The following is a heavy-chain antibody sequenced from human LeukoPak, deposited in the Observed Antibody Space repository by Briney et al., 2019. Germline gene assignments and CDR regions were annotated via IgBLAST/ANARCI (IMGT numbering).Heavy chain of an antibody. D-gene: IGHD2-21*01. J-gene: IGHJ4*02. CDR3: ARGNSRTFDY. Sequence: GGSLRLSCAASGFTFSSFAMYWVRQAPGKGLEYLSAISDSGGDTNYANSVKGRFTISRDNSKNTLYLQMGSLRADDMAVYYCARGNSRTFDYWGQGTLVTVSS. V-gene: IGHV3-64*01. CDR1: GFTFSSFA. CDR2: ISDSGGDT.